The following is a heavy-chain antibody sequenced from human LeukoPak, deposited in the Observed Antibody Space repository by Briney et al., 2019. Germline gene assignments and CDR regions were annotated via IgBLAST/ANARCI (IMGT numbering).Heavy chain of an antibody. CDR3: ARVRQQLVPYPSYYYYGMDV. J-gene: IGHJ6*02. CDR2: INSDGSST. Sequence: TGGSLRLSCAASGFTFSSYWMHWVRQAPGKGLVWVSRINSDGSSTSYADSVKGRFTISRDDAKNTLYLQMNSLRAEDTAVYYCARVRQQLVPYPSYYYYGMDVWGQGTTVTVSS. D-gene: IGHD6-13*01. V-gene: IGHV3-74*01. CDR1: GFTFSSYW.